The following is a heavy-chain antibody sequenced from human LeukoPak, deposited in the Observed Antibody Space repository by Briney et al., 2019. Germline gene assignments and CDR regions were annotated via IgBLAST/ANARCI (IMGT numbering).Heavy chain of an antibody. Sequence: ASVKVSCMASGGTFSSYAISWVRQGIGQGLEWIGRIIPILGIANYAQKFQGRVTITADKSTSTAYMELSSLRSEDTAVYYCARAPYYDFWSGYFDYWGQGTLVTVSS. CDR3: ARAPYYDFWSGYFDY. J-gene: IGHJ4*02. D-gene: IGHD3-3*01. CDR1: GGTFSSYA. CDR2: IIPILGIA. V-gene: IGHV1-69*04.